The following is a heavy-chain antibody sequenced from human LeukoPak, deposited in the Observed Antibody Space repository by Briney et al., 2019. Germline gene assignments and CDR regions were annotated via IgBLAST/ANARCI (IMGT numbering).Heavy chain of an antibody. V-gene: IGHV4-39*07. D-gene: IGHD3-3*01. Sequence: SETLSLTCAVSGGSIRSRDYYWGWIRQPPGKGLEWIGSIYYSGNTYYNPSLKSRVTISVDTSKNQFSLKLNSVTAADTAVYYCARDDYDFWSGYHNWFDPWGQGTLVTVSS. CDR3: ARDDYDFWSGYHNWFDP. CDR2: IYYSGNT. J-gene: IGHJ5*02. CDR1: GGSIRSRDYY.